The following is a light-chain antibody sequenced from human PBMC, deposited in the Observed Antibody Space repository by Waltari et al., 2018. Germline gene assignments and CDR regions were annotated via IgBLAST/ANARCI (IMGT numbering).Light chain of an antibody. CDR3: QQYISYPWS. CDR2: GSS. Sequence: TWRANQSINRWLAWYQQRPGQAPKLLFSGSSTLASGVPSRFSGSGSGTDFTLTINGLQPDDCATYYCQQYISYPWSFGLGTKVEIK. CDR1: QSINRW. V-gene: IGKV1-5*03. J-gene: IGKJ4*01.